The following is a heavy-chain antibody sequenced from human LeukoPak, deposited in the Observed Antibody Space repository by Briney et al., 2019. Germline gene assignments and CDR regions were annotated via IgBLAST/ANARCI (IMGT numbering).Heavy chain of an antibody. CDR1: GFTFSSYA. D-gene: IGHD6-13*01. Sequence: PGESLRLSCAASGFTFSSYAMSWVHQAPGKGLEWVSAISGSGGSTYYADSVKGRFTISRDNSKNTLYLQMNSLRAEDTAVYYCATNNIAAAGYWGQGTLVTVSS. CDR2: ISGSGGST. CDR3: ATNNIAAAGY. V-gene: IGHV3-23*01. J-gene: IGHJ4*02.